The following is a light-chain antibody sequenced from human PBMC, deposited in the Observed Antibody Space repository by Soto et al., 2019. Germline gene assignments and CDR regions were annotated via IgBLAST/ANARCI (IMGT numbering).Light chain of an antibody. CDR2: GNS. CDR1: SSNIGAGYD. Sequence: QSVLTQPPPVSGAPGQRVTISCTGRSSNIGAGYDVHWYQQLPGTAPKLLIYGNSNRPSGVPDRFSGSKSGTSASLAITGLQAEDEADYYCQSYDSSLSGSGVFGTGTKLTVL. J-gene: IGLJ1*01. V-gene: IGLV1-40*01. CDR3: QSYDSSLSGSGV.